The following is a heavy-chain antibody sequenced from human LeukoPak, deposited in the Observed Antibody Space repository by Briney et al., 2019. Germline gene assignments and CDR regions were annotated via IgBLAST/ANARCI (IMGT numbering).Heavy chain of an antibody. V-gene: IGHV3-33*01. CDR3: ARAQRGFSYSKYYFDY. J-gene: IGHJ4*02. CDR2: IWYDRTNK. D-gene: IGHD5-18*01. CDR1: GFSFSSYG. Sequence: GGSLRLSCAASGFSFSSYGMHWVRQAPGKGLEWVAVIWYDRTNKYYADSVKGRFTISRDNSKNTLYLQMNSLRAEDTAVYYCARAQRGFSYSKYYFDYWGQGTLVTVSS.